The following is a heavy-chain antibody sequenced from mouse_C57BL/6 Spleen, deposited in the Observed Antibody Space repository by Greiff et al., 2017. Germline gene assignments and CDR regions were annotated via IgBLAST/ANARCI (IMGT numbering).Heavy chain of an antibody. J-gene: IGHJ4*01. CDR2: IYPSDSET. D-gene: IGHD1-1*01. CDR1: GYTFTSYW. Sequence: QVQLQQPGAELVRPGSSVKLSCKASGYTFTSYWMDWVKQRPGQGLEWIGNIYPSDSETHYNQKFKDKATLTVDKSSSTAYMQLSSLTSEDSAVYCCARKLYYYGTTPFYYAMDYWGQGTSVTVSS. V-gene: IGHV1-61*01. CDR3: ARKLYYYGTTPFYYAMDY.